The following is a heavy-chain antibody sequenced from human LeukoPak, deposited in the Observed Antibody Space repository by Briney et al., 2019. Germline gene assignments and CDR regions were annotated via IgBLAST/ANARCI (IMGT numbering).Heavy chain of an antibody. D-gene: IGHD3-22*01. CDR1: GYSISSGYY. CDR3: ARRPDSSGYQYYFDY. Sequence: PSETLSLTCAVSGYSISSGYYWGWIRQPPGKGLEWIGSTYHSGSTYYNPSLKSRVTISVDTSKNQFSLKLSSVTAADTAVYYCARRPDSSGYQYYFDYWGQGTLATVSS. J-gene: IGHJ4*02. CDR2: TYHSGST. V-gene: IGHV4-38-2*01.